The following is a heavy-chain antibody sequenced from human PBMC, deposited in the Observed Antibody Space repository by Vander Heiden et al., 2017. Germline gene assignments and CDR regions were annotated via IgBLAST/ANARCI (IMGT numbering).Heavy chain of an antibody. CDR1: GGSISSSSYY. V-gene: IGHV4-39*01. Sequence: QLQLQESGPGLVKPSETLSLTCTVSGGSISSSSYYWGWNRQPPGRGLEWIGSIYYSGSTYYNPSLKSRVTISVDTSKNQFSLKLSSVTAADTAVYYCARHVGSHNPGYWGQGTLVTVSS. D-gene: IGHD1-26*01. CDR2: IYYSGST. J-gene: IGHJ4*02. CDR3: ARHVGSHNPGY.